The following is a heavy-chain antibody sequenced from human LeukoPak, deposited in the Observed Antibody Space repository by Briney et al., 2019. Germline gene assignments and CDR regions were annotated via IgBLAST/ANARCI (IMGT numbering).Heavy chain of an antibody. V-gene: IGHV3-30*02. CDR3: AKAPRAVAGVYYYYYMDV. CDR1: GFTFSSYG. J-gene: IGHJ6*03. D-gene: IGHD6-19*01. Sequence: GGSLRLSCAASGFTFSSYGMHWVRQAPGKGLEWVAFIRYDGSNKYYADSVKGRFTISRDNSKNTLYLQMNILRAEDTAVYYCAKAPRAVAGVYYYYYMDVWGKGTTVTVSS. CDR2: IRYDGSNK.